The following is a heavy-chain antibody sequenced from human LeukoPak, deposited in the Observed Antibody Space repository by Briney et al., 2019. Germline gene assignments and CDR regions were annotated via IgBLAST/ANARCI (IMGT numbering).Heavy chain of an antibody. CDR3: ARQYYYGSGSYYPEYYFDY. J-gene: IGHJ4*02. V-gene: IGHV4-59*08. CDR2: IYYSGST. CDR1: GGSISSYY. D-gene: IGHD3-10*01. Sequence: PSETLSLTCTVSGGSISSYYWSWIRQPPGKGLEWIGYIYYSGSTNYNPPLKSRVTISVDTSENQFSLKLSSVTAADTAVYYCARQYYYGSGSYYPEYYFDYWGQGTLVTVSS.